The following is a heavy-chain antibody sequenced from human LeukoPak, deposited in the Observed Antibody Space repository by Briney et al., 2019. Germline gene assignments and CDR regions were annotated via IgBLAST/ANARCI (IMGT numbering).Heavy chain of an antibody. CDR2: IKEDGSEK. CDR1: GFTFSNYW. D-gene: IGHD3-10*01. V-gene: IGHV3-7*01. CDR3: ARDRGYYGSGIFSVFDY. Sequence: GGSLRLSCAASGFTFSNYWMSWVRQAPGKGPEWVANIKEDGSEKNYVDSVKGRFTISRDDAKKSLYLQMNSLRAEDTAVYYCARDRGYYGSGIFSVFDYWGQGTLVTVSS. J-gene: IGHJ4*02.